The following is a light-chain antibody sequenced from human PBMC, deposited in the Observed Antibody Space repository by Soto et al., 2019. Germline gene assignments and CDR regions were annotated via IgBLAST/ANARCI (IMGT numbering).Light chain of an antibody. Sequence: GESATHSCRASQTVSIRLDWYQHKPGQPPRLLISGASSRATGIPERLSGSGSWTDFTLTISRLVPEDFALYYCQQYGGSSITFGQGTRLEI. CDR1: QTVSIR. CDR2: GAS. V-gene: IGKV3-20*01. CDR3: QQYGGSSIT. J-gene: IGKJ5*01.